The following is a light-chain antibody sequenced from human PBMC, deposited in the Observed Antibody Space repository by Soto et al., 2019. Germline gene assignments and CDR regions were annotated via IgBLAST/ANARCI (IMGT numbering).Light chain of an antibody. CDR1: QSVSSN. V-gene: IGKV3-15*01. Sequence: EIVMTQSPATLSVSPGERATISCRASQSVSSNLAWYQQKPVQAPRLLIYGASTRATGIPARFSGSGSGTEFTRTISSLQSEDFAVYYWQQYNNWPPYPFGQGTKLEIK. CDR2: GAS. J-gene: IGKJ2*01. CDR3: QQYNNWPPYP.